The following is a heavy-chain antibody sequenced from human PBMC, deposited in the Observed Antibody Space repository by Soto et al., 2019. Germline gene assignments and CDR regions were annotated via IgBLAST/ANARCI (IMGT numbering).Heavy chain of an antibody. CDR1: GFTFSSYD. Sequence: GGSLRLSCAASGFTFSSYDMHWVRQATGKGLEWVSAIGTAGDTYYPGSVKGRFTISRENAKNSLYLQMNSLRAGDTAVYYCARGTPPIRYFDWLLSAPLDYWGQGTLVTVSS. CDR2: IGTAGDT. CDR3: ARGTPPIRYFDWLLSAPLDY. D-gene: IGHD3-9*01. V-gene: IGHV3-13*01. J-gene: IGHJ4*02.